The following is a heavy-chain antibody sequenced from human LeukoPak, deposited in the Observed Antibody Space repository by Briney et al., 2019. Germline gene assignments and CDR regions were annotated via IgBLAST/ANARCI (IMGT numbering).Heavy chain of an antibody. V-gene: IGHV3-23*01. CDR2: ISGSGGST. J-gene: IGHJ4*02. D-gene: IGHD5-18*01. Sequence: GGSLRLSCAASRFIFSSYAMNWVRQAPGKGLEWVSSISGSGGSTYYADSVKGRFTFSRDNSKNTLYLQMNSLRAEDTAVYYCARDSRRGYSYGVFDYWGQGTLVTVSS. CDR3: ARDSRRGYSYGVFDY. CDR1: RFIFSSYA.